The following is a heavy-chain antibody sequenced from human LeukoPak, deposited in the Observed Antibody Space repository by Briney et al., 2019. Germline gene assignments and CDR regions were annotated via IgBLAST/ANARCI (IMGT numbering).Heavy chain of an antibody. CDR3: ARRVTGDLRRFDY. CDR1: GGSIRFYY. D-gene: IGHD7-27*01. J-gene: IGHJ4*02. Sequence: PSDTLSLTCTVCGGSIRFYYWSWIRQPPGKGLEWFGYIYYSGSTNYNPSLKSRLTISIDTSENQFSLKLISVTAADTAVYFCARRVTGDLRRFDYWGQGTLVTVSS. V-gene: IGHV4-59*08. CDR2: IYYSGST.